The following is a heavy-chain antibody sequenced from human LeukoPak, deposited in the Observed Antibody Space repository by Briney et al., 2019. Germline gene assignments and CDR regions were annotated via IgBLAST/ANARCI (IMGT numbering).Heavy chain of an antibody. V-gene: IGHV5-51*01. D-gene: IGHD3-10*01. CDR3: ARSRTGVGMVREEVFDY. J-gene: IGHJ4*02. Sequence: GESLKISCKGSGYSFTSYWIRWVRQVPGKGLEWMGIIYPGDSDTRYSPSFQGQVTTSADKSISTAYLQWSSLKASDTAMYYCARSRTGVGMVREEVFDYWGQGTLVTVSS. CDR1: GYSFTSYW. CDR2: IYPGDSDT.